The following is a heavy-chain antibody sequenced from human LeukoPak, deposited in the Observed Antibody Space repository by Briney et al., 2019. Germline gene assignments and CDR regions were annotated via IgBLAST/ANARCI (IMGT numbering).Heavy chain of an antibody. D-gene: IGHD2-15*01. CDR1: DGSMSNNY. J-gene: IGHJ4*02. CDR3: ARVYCGGGNCYHFDY. Sequence: SETLSLTCTVSDGSMSNNYWTRIRQPAGKGLEWIGRMYGSGIADYHPSLKSRVTMSADTSKNLFSLKLSSVTAADTAVYYCARVYCGGGNCYHFDYWGQGTLVTVSS. V-gene: IGHV4-4*07. CDR2: MYGSGIA.